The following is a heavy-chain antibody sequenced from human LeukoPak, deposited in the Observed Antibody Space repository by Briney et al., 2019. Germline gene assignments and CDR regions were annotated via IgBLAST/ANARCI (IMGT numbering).Heavy chain of an antibody. CDR1: GGSFSGYY. V-gene: IGHV4-34*01. Sequence: SETLSLTCAVYGGSFSGYYWSWIRQPPGKGLEWIGEINHSGSTNYNPSLKSRVTISVDTSKNQCSLKLSSVTAADTAVYYCARGHSAFWSGYSPGPYYGMDVWGQGTTVTVSS. J-gene: IGHJ6*02. D-gene: IGHD3-3*01. CDR2: INHSGST. CDR3: ARGHSAFWSGYSPGPYYGMDV.